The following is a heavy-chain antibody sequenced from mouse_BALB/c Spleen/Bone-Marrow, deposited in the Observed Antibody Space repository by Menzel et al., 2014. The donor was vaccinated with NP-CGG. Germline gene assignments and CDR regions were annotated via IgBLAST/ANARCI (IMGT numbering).Heavy chain of an antibody. CDR2: IDPANGNT. CDR3: ATMITDWYFDV. Sequence: EVKLMESGAELVKPGASVKLSCTASGFNIKDTYMHWVKQRPEQGLEWIGRIDPANGNTKYDPKFQGKATITAGTSPNTAYLQLSSLTSEDTAVYYCATMITDWYFDVWGAGTTVTVSS. V-gene: IGHV14-3*02. D-gene: IGHD2-4*01. J-gene: IGHJ1*01. CDR1: GFNIKDTY.